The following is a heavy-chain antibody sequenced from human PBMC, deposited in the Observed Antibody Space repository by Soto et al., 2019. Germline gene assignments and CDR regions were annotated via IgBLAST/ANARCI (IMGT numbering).Heavy chain of an antibody. V-gene: IGHV4-39*01. D-gene: IGHD6-19*01. CDR3: ARRTVNIRTFYSGLKTNCFDY. J-gene: IGHJ4*02. CDR2: IYYSGST. Sequence: QLQLHESGPGLVKPSETLSLTCAVSGDSMSSSDYYWGWIRQPPGKGLEWIGSIYYSGSTYYNPSIQSRVAISVDTSKNQFSLKLKSVTAADTAIYYCARRTVNIRTFYSGLKTNCFDYWGQGAPVTVSS. CDR1: GDSMSSSDYY.